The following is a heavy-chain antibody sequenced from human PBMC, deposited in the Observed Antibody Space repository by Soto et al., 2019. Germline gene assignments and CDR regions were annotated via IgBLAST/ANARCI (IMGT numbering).Heavy chain of an antibody. CDR3: ARESALVLSSSWYYFDY. Sequence: QVQLVQSGAEVKKPGASVKVSCKASGYTFTSYGISWVRQAPGQGLEWMGWISAYNGNTNYAQKLQGRVTMTTDTSTSTAYMELRSLRSDATAVYYCARESALVLSSSWYYFDYWGQGTLVTVSS. CDR2: ISAYNGNT. CDR1: GYTFTSYG. V-gene: IGHV1-18*01. D-gene: IGHD6-13*01. J-gene: IGHJ4*02.